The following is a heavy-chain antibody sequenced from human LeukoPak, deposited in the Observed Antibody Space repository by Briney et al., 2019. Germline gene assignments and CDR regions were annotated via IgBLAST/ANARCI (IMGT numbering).Heavy chain of an antibody. CDR2: LSYTGKT. V-gene: IGHV4-59*02. CDR3: SEGYFEPFAH. CDR1: GASVSISH. Sequence: PSETLSLTCVVSGASVSISHWNWIRQPPGKRLEWIDCLSYTGKTDYNPSLTSRVAISLGTSKNQVSLKLSSVTAADTAVYYCSEGYFEPFAHWGQGILVTVSS. D-gene: IGHD2/OR15-2a*01. J-gene: IGHJ4*02.